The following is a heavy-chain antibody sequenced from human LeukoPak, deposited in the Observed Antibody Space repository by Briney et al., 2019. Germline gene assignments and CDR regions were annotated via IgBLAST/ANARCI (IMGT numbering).Heavy chain of an antibody. V-gene: IGHV4-38-2*01. J-gene: IGHJ5*02. CDR1: GYSISSGYY. CDR2: IYHSGST. Sequence: KTSETLSLTCAVSGYSISSGYYWGWIRQPPGKGLEWIGSIYHSGSTYYNPSLKSRVTISVDTSKNQFSLKLSSVTAADTAVYYCARRGYGGFDPWGQGTLVTASS. D-gene: IGHD4-17*01. CDR3: ARRGYGGFDP.